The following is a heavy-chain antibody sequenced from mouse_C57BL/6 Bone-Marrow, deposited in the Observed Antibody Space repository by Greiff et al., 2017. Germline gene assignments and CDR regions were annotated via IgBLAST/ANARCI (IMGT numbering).Heavy chain of an antibody. V-gene: IGHV1-75*01. CDR3: ARPGDGYIRYYAMDY. Sequence: QVHVKQSGPELVKPGASVKISCKASGYTFTDYYINWVKQRPGQGLEWIGWIFPGSGSTYYNEKFKGKGTLTVDKSSSTAYMLLSSLTSEDSAVYFCARPGDGYIRYYAMDYWGQGTSVTVSS. CDR2: IFPGSGST. J-gene: IGHJ4*01. D-gene: IGHD2-3*01. CDR1: GYTFTDYY.